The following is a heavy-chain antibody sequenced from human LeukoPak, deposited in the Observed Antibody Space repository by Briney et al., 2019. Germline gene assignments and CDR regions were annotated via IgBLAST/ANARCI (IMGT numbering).Heavy chain of an antibody. V-gene: IGHV1-2*02. Sequence: RASVKVSCKASGYTFTGYYMHWVQQAPGQGLEWMGWINPNSGGTNYAQKFQGRVTMTRDTSISTAYMELSRLRSDDTAVYYCARVGVGLLLTGHHPFDYWGQGTLVTVSS. CDR2: INPNSGGT. CDR3: ARVGVGLLLTGHHPFDY. D-gene: IGHD3-9*01. CDR1: GYTFTGYY. J-gene: IGHJ4*02.